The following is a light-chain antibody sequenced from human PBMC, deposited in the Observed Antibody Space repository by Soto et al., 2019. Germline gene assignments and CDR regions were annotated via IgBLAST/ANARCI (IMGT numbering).Light chain of an antibody. CDR2: AAS. CDR3: QQGYSRPRT. V-gene: IGKV1-39*01. CDR1: QDITNY. J-gene: IGKJ1*01. Sequence: DIQMTQSPSSLAAFACRTGTIICQASQDITNYLTWYQQKPGKAPKLLIYAASSLQSGVPSRFSGSGSGTDFTLTISSPQPEDFATYFCQQGYSRPRTFGQGTKVDIK.